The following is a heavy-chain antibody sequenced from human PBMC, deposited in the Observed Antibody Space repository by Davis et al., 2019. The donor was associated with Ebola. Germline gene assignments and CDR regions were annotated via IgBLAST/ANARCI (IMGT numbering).Heavy chain of an antibody. CDR1: GGSISSGDYY. D-gene: IGHD2-15*01. J-gene: IGHJ4*02. V-gene: IGHV4-30-4*01. Sequence: MPSETLSLTCTVSGGSISSGDYYWSWIRQPPGKGLEWIGYIYYSGSTNYNPSLKSRVTISVDTSKNQFSLKLSSVTAADTAVYYCARVIGSGGSRGLRYFDYWGQGTLVTVSS. CDR3: ARVIGSGGSRGLRYFDY. CDR2: IYYSGST.